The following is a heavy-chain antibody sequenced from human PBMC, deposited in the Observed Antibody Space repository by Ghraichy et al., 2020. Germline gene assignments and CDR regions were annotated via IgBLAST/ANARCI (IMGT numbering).Heavy chain of an antibody. Sequence: GGSLRLSCAVSGFSLSTYSMNWVRQAPGEGLEWVSSISSKSSYVYYADSVKGRFTISKDNAKDSLYLQMNSLRAEDTAVYYCARHYDTSGYDHYYFDPWGQGTLVTVSS. CDR3: ARHYDTSGYDHYYFDP. CDR2: ISSKSSYV. D-gene: IGHD3-22*01. V-gene: IGHV3-21*01. J-gene: IGHJ5*02. CDR1: GFSLSTYS.